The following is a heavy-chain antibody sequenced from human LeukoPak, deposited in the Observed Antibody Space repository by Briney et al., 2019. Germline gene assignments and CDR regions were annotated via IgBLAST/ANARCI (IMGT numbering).Heavy chain of an antibody. CDR2: IYYSGST. CDR1: GGSISSYY. V-gene: IGHV4-59*01. D-gene: IGHD6-6*01. Sequence: SETLSLTCTVSGGSISSYYWSWIRQPPGKGLEWIGYIYYSGSTNYNPSLKSRVTISVDTSKNQFSLKLSSVTAADTAVYYCAREYSSSSGRRAFDIWGQGTMVTVSS. J-gene: IGHJ3*02. CDR3: AREYSSSSGRRAFDI.